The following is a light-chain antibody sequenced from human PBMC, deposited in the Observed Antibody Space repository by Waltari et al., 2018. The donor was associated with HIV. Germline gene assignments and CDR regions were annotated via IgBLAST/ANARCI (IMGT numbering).Light chain of an antibody. CDR3: QTWGTGIRV. V-gene: IGLV4-69*01. CDR1: SGHSSYA. Sequence: QLVLTQSPSASASLGASVKLTCTLSSGHSSYAIAWHQQQPEKGPRYLMKLNSDGSHSKGDGFPDRFSGSSSGAERDLTVSSLQAEDEADYYCQTWGTGIRVFGGGTKLTVL. CDR2: LNSDGSH. J-gene: IGLJ3*02.